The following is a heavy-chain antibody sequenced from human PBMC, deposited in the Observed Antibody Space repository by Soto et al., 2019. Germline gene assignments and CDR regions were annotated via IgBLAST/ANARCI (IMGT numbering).Heavy chain of an antibody. Sequence: QVQLQQWGAGLLKPSETLSLTCAVYGGSFSGYYWSWIRQPPGKGLEWIGEINHSGSTNYNPSLKSRVTISVDTSKNQFSPKLSSVTAADTAVYYCARSRPYYDFWSGLIQPYFDYWGQGTLVTVSS. CDR3: ARSRPYYDFWSGLIQPYFDY. CDR2: INHSGST. V-gene: IGHV4-34*01. J-gene: IGHJ4*02. CDR1: GGSFSGYY. D-gene: IGHD3-3*01.